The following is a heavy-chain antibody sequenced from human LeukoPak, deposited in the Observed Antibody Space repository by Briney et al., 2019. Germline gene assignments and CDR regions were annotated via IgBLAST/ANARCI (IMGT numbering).Heavy chain of an antibody. J-gene: IGHJ6*03. Sequence: SETLSLTCAAYGGSFSDYYLTWIRQPPGKGLEWIGEINHSGSTKYNTSLKSRVTITVDTSKTQFSLKLTSVTAADTGVYYCARRNPYAWNSASAYYYYYMDVWGKGTTVTISS. D-gene: IGHD1/OR15-1a*01. CDR3: ARRNPYAWNSASAYYYYYMDV. CDR2: INHSGST. V-gene: IGHV4-34*01. CDR1: GGSFSDYY.